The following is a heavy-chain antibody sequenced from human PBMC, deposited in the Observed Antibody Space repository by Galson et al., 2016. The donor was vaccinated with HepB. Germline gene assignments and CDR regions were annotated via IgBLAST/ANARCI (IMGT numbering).Heavy chain of an antibody. CDR1: GFTFSNFA. D-gene: IGHD1-26*01. V-gene: IGHV3-33*01. CDR3: VRGGPFDP. Sequence: SLRLSCAASGFTFSNFAMHWVRQAPGKGLEWVAIIWFDASNKYYADSVKGRFTISRDNSKNTLYLQMNSLRVEATAIYYCVRGGPFDPWGQGTQVTVSS. J-gene: IGHJ5*02. CDR2: IWFDASNK.